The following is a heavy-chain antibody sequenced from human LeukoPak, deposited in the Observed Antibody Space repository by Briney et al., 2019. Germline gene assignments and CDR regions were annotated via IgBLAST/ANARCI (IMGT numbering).Heavy chain of an antibody. V-gene: IGHV4-34*01. CDR3: ARPPRGYVVLTQGNWFDP. CDR2: INHRGST. CDR1: GGSFSGYY. Sequence: SETLSLTCAVYGGSFSGYYWSWIRQPPGKGLEWIGEINHRGSTNYNPSLKSRVTISVDTSKNQFSLRLSSVTAADTAVYYCARPPRGYVVLTQGNWFDPWGQGTLVTVSS. J-gene: IGHJ5*02. D-gene: IGHD1-1*01.